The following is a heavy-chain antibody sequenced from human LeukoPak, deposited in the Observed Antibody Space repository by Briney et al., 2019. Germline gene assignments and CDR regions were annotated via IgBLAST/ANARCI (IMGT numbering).Heavy chain of an antibody. CDR3: AREGQQLVDY. CDR2: ISAYNGNT. CDR1: GYTFTNYG. D-gene: IGHD6-13*01. Sequence: ASVKVSSTASGYTFTNYGISWVRQAPGQGLEWMGWISAYNGNTNYAQTLQGRVTITTDTSTSTAYMELRSLRSDDTAVYYCAREGQQLVDYWGQGTLVTVSS. J-gene: IGHJ4*02. V-gene: IGHV1-18*01.